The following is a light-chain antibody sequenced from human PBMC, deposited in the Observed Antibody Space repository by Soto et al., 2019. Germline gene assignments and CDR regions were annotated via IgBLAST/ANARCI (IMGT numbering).Light chain of an antibody. J-gene: IGKJ2*01. V-gene: IGKV3-20*01. CDR2: DAS. Sequence: EIVLTQSPASLSLSPGQRATLSCRASQSVRSNFLAWYQQKPGRSPRLLLYDASNRATDIPDRFRGRGSGPDLTLLITILEPEDFAVYYCQQYGRSPYTFGQGTK. CDR3: QQYGRSPYT. CDR1: QSVRSNF.